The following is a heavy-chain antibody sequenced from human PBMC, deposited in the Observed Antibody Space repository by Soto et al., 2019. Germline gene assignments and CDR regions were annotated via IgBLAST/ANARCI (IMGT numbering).Heavy chain of an antibody. J-gene: IGHJ5*02. Sequence: SVKVSCKASGGTFSSYAISWVRQAPGQGLEWMGGIIPIFGTANYAQKFQGRVTITADESTSTAYMELSSLRSEDTAVYYCAHFGSGYYGSWSDPWGQGTLVTVSS. CDR1: GGTFSSYA. CDR3: AHFGSGYYGSWSDP. V-gene: IGHV1-69*13. D-gene: IGHD3-3*02. CDR2: IIPIFGTA.